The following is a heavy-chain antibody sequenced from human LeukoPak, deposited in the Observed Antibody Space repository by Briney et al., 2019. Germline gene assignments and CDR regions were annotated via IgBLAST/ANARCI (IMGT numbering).Heavy chain of an antibody. CDR1: GFTFSSYA. CDR2: ISYDGSNK. D-gene: IGHD4-17*01. Sequence: GGSLRLSCAASGFTFSSYAMHWVRQAPGKGLEWVAVISYDGSNKYYADSVKGRFTISRDNSKNTLYLQMNSLRAEDTAVYYCARGSGYGDYGWFDPWGQGTLVTVSS. J-gene: IGHJ5*02. CDR3: ARGSGYGDYGWFDP. V-gene: IGHV3-30*04.